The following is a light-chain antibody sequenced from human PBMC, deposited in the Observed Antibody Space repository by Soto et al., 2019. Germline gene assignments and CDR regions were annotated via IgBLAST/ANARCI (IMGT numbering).Light chain of an antibody. Sequence: SALSQPASVSGSPGQSITISCTGTSSDVGGYKYVSWYQHQPGEAPKLIIYEVSNRPSGVSNRFSGSKSGNTASLTISGIQTEDEADYYCGSITSSSTSVFGTGTKLTVL. V-gene: IGLV2-14*01. CDR3: GSITSSSTSV. J-gene: IGLJ1*01. CDR1: SSDVGGYKY. CDR2: EVS.